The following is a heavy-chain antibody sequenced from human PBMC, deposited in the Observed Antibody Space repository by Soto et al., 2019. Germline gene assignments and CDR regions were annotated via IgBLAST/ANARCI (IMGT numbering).Heavy chain of an antibody. D-gene: IGHD3-3*01. Sequence: GALVKVSCKASGYTFTNNAIHWVRQAPGQRLEWMGWINAGNQYTKYSQKFHDRVTMTRDTSASTAYMELSSLRSEDTAVYYCARDLSDRFSYYYGMDVWGQGTTVTVS. V-gene: IGHV1-3*01. CDR3: ARDLSDRFSYYYGMDV. CDR2: INAGNQYT. CDR1: GYTFTNNA. J-gene: IGHJ6*02.